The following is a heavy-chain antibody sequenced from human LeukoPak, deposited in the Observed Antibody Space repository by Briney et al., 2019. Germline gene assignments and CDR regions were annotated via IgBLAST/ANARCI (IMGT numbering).Heavy chain of an antibody. CDR1: GGSISSYY. D-gene: IGHD1-26*01. CDR3: ARGHIMGATRTFDP. CDR2: IYYTGST. Sequence: PSETLSLTCTVSGGSISSYYWSWIRQPPGKGREWMGYIYYTGSTNYNPSLKSRVTISVDTSKNQFPLKLSSVTAADTAVYYCARGHIMGATRTFDPWGQGTLVTVSS. J-gene: IGHJ5*02. V-gene: IGHV4-59*01.